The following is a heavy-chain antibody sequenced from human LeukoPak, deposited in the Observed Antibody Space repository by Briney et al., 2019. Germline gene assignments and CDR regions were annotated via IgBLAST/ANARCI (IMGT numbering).Heavy chain of an antibody. D-gene: IGHD4-11*01. V-gene: IGHV3-21*01. CDR1: GFTFSSYS. Sequence: VGSLRLSCAASGFTFSSYSMNWVRQAPGKGLEWVSSISSSSSYIYYADSVKGRFTISRDNAKNSLYLQMNSLRAEDTAVYYCHAAVTTWGQFDYWGQGTLVTVSS. CDR3: HAAVTTWGQFDY. J-gene: IGHJ4*02. CDR2: ISSSSSYI.